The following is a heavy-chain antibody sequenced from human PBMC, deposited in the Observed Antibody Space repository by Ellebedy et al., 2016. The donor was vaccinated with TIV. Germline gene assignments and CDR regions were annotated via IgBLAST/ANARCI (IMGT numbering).Heavy chain of an antibody. V-gene: IGHV4-30-4*01. CDR1: GGSISSDDYY. CDR3: ARQKTDSGSFLCDI. J-gene: IGHJ3*02. D-gene: IGHD3-3*01. CDR2: IFYSGST. Sequence: SETLSLTCTVSGGSISSDDYYWSWIRQPPGKGLEWIGYIFYSGSTYYNPSLKSRVTISGDTSKNQFSLHLTSVTAADTAVYYCARQKTDSGSFLCDIWGQGTMATVSS.